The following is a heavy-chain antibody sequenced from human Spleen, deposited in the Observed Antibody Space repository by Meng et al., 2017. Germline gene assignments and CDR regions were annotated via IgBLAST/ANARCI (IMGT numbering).Heavy chain of an antibody. D-gene: IGHD3-3*01. J-gene: IGHJ6*02. CDR3: AREAHRYYDFWSGYYRWYYYYGMDV. CDR2: MNPNSGNT. CDR1: GYTFTSYD. V-gene: IGHV1-8*01. Sequence: ASVKVSCKASGYTFTSYDINWVRQATGQGLEWMGWMNPNSGNTGYAQKFQGRVTMTRNTSISTAYMELSSLRSEDTAVYYCAREAHRYYDFWSGYYRWYYYYGMDVWGQGTTVTVSS.